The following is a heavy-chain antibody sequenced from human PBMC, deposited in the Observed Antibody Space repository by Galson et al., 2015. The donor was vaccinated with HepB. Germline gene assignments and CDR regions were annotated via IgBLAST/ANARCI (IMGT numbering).Heavy chain of an antibody. D-gene: IGHD6-6*01. CDR2: IIPIFGTA. J-gene: IGHJ6*03. V-gene: IGHV1-69*13. Sequence: SVKVSCKASGGTFSSYAISWVRQAPGQGLEWMGGIIPIFGTANYAQKFQGRVTITADESTSTAYMELSSLRSEDTAVYYCARDQDSSSSEWGYYYYYMDVWGKGTTVTVSS. CDR3: ARDQDSSSSEWGYYYYYMDV. CDR1: GGTFSSYA.